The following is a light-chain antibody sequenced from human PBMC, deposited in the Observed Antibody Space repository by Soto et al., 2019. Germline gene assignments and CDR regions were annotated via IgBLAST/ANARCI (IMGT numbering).Light chain of an antibody. CDR1: QDIRNW. J-gene: IGKJ1*01. Sequence: DIPMTQSPSSVSASVGDRVTITCRASQDIRNWLAWYQQRPGKAPKLLIYGAASLQSGVPSRFSGSGSGTDFTFTISSLQPEDFATYYCQQANSFPRTFGQGTKVEIK. V-gene: IGKV1-12*01. CDR3: QQANSFPRT. CDR2: GAA.